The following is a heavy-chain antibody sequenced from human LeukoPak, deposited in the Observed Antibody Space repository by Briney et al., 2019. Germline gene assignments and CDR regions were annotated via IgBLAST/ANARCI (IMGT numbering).Heavy chain of an antibody. D-gene: IGHD6-13*01. CDR1: GGTFSSYA. CDR3: ARVSPSQQVVRGGPFDY. V-gene: IGHV1-69*13. CDR2: IIPIFGTA. Sequence: SVKVSCKASGGTFSSYAISWVRQAPGQGLEWMGGIIPIFGTANYAQKFQGRVTITADESTSTAYMELSSLRSEDTAVYYCARVSPSQQVVRGGPFDYWGQGTLVTVSS. J-gene: IGHJ4*02.